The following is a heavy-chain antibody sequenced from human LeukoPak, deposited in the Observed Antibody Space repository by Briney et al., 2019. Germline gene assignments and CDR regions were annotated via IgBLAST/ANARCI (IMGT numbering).Heavy chain of an antibody. CDR1: GASLSSYS. CDR2: IYTSGST. Sequence: SETMSLTSTLSGASLSSYSWSWIRQPPGKGLEWIGYIYTSGSTNYNPSLKSRVTISVDTSKNQFSLKLSSVTAADTAVYYCARLYSGYVGYYMDVWGKGTTVTVSS. CDR3: ARLYSGYVGYYMDV. D-gene: IGHD5-12*01. J-gene: IGHJ6*03. V-gene: IGHV4-4*09.